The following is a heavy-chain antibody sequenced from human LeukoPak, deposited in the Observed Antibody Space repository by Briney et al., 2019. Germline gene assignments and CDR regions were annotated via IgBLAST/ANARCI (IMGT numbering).Heavy chain of an antibody. D-gene: IGHD3-16*01. J-gene: IGHJ3*02. Sequence: GGSLRLAGAASGVTLSDHHMDGVREAPGEGLEWVGRTRDKARCYTTDYAAPVKGRFTISIDDSQTSVYLQMNSLKTEDTPVYFCARDGGEGDNSAFDIWGQGTVVTVSS. V-gene: IGHV3-72*01. CDR3: ARDGGEGDNSAFDI. CDR1: GVTLSDHH. CDR2: TRDKARCYTT.